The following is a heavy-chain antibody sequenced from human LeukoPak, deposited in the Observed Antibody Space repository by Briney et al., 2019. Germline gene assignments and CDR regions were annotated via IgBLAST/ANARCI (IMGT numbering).Heavy chain of an antibody. V-gene: IGHV3-73*01. D-gene: IGHD3-3*02. CDR1: GFTFSGSA. J-gene: IGHJ4*02. CDR3: TTDYRYLYWHSSFDY. Sequence: GGSLRLSGAASGFTFSGSAMHWVRQASGKGLEWVGRIRSKANSYATAYAASVEGRFTISRDDSKNTAYLQMNSLKTEDTAVYYCTTDYRYLYWHSSFDYWGQGTLVTVSS. CDR2: IRSKANSYAT.